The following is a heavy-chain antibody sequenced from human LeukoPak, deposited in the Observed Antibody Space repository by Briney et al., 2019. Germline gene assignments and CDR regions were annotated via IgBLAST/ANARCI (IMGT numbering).Heavy chain of an antibody. Sequence: SETLSLTCIVSGGSISNNKYYWAWIRQPPGKGLEWIGSIFYSGSTYYNPSLKSRVTISADTSKNQFSLKLSSVTAADTAVYYCARVPRSYYYYYYMDVWGKGTTVTVSS. CDR2: IFYSGST. J-gene: IGHJ6*03. V-gene: IGHV4-39*07. CDR1: GGSISNNKYY. CDR3: ARVPRSYYYYYYMDV.